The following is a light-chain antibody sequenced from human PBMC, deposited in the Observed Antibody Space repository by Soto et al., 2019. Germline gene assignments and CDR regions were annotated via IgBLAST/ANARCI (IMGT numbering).Light chain of an antibody. J-gene: IGKJ5*01. V-gene: IGKV1-5*01. CDR3: QHYNSYPYT. CDR2: GAS. CDR1: QSISTY. Sequence: DIQMTQSPSPLSASVGDRVTITCRASQSISTYLNWYQQKPGKAPKLLIYGASSLQSGVPSRFSGSGSGTEFTLTISSLQPDDFATYYCQHYNSYPYTFGQGTRLEIK.